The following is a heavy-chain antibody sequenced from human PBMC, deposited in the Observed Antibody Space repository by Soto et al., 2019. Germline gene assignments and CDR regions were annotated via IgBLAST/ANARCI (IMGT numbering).Heavy chain of an antibody. V-gene: IGHV4-4*07. CDR3: VGGGTRSLRNWFDP. D-gene: IGHD1-1*01. J-gene: IGHJ5*02. CDR1: GASISGFY. Sequence: SETLSLTCTASGASISGFYWSWIRKSAGKGLEWIGRIYATGTTDYNPSPKSRVMMSVDTSKKKFSLKLRSVTAADTAVHYWVGGGTRSLRNWFDPWGQGMSVTVSS. CDR2: IYATGTT.